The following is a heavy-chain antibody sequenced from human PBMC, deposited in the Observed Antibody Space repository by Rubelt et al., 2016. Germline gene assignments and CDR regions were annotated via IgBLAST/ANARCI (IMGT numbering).Heavy chain of an antibody. CDR2: MNLDGSEK. CDR3: VRGGSSNRQQYDYYYMDV. CDR1: GFTFSGYW. D-gene: IGHD6-13*01. J-gene: IGHJ6*03. V-gene: IGHV3-7*02. Sequence: EVQLVESGGGLVQPGGSLRLSCAASGFTFSGYWMTWVRQAPGKGLEWVANMNLDGSEKNYVDTVKGRCTISSDNANNSLYLQMNSLRAEETAVYDCVRGGSSNRQQYDYYYMDVWGKGTTVAVSS.